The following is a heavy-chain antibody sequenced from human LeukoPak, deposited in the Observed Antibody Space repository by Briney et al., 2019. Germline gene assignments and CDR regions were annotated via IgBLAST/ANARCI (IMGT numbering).Heavy chain of an antibody. Sequence: KPSETLSLTCTVSGGSITTYYWNWIRQPPGKGLEWIGSISYSGSTDYNYSLKSRVTISSDTSKNHISLKLTSVTAADTAVYYCARDRRDGYNFRWFDPWGQGTLVTVSS. D-gene: IGHD5-24*01. V-gene: IGHV4-59*01. CDR2: ISYSGST. CDR1: GGSITTYY. J-gene: IGHJ5*02. CDR3: ARDRRDGYNFRWFDP.